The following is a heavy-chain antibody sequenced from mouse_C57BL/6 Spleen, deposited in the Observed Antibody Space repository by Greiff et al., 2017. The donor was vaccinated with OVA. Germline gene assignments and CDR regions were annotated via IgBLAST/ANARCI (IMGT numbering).Heavy chain of an antibody. CDR2: INPYNGGT. Sequence: EVQLQQSGPVLVKPGASVKMSCKASGYTFTDYYMNWVKQSHGKSLEWIGVINPYNGGTSYNQKFKGKATLTVDKSSSTAYMELNSLTSEDSAVYYCARTAGYEVLPFDYWGQGTTLTVSS. CDR3: ARTAGYEVLPFDY. D-gene: IGHD3-1*01. V-gene: IGHV1-19*01. J-gene: IGHJ2*01. CDR1: GYTFTDYY.